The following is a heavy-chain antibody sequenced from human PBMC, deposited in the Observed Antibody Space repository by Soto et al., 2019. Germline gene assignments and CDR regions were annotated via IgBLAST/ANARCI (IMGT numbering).Heavy chain of an antibody. CDR3: ARDRGLRAGTTIKYNWFDP. CDR2: IYYSGST. CDR1: GGSISSYY. V-gene: IGHV4-59*01. Sequence: QVQLQESGPGLVKPSETLSLTCTVSGGSISSYYWSWIRQPPGKGLEWIGYIYYSGSTNYNPSLTSRVTISVDTSKNQFSLKLSSVTAADTAVYYCARDRGLRAGTTIKYNWFDPWGQGTLVTVSS. J-gene: IGHJ5*02. D-gene: IGHD1-7*01.